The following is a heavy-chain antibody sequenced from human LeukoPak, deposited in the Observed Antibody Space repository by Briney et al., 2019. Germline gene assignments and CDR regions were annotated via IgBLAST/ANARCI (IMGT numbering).Heavy chain of an antibody. D-gene: IGHD2/OR15-2a*01. CDR3: ARELYDYGDY. Sequence: ASETLSLTCTVSGGSISSGGYYWSWIRQPPGKGLEWIGYFYHSGSTYYNPSLKSRVTISVDTSKNQFSLKLSSVTAADTAVYYCARELYDYGDYWGQGTLVTVSS. CDR1: GGSISSGGYY. CDR2: FYHSGST. V-gene: IGHV4-30-2*01. J-gene: IGHJ4*02.